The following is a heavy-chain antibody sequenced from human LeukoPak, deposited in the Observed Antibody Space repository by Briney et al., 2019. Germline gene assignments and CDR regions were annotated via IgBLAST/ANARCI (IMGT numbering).Heavy chain of an antibody. CDR3: ARDPVSPLRNEESEDY. CDR2: INPNSGGT. J-gene: IGHJ4*02. V-gene: IGHV1-2*02. Sequence: GASVKVSCKASGYTFTGYYMHWVRQAPGQGLEWMGWINPNSGGTNYAQKFQGRVTMTRDTSISTAYMELSRLRSDDTAVYYCARDPVSPLRNEESEDYWDQGTLVTVSS. CDR1: GYTFTGYY. D-gene: IGHD3-3*01.